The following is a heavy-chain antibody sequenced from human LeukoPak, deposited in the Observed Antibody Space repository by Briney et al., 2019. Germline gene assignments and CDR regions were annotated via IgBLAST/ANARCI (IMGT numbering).Heavy chain of an antibody. CDR2: ISGSGGST. CDR1: GFTFSSYA. V-gene: IGHV3-23*01. D-gene: IGHD3/OR15-3a*01. Sequence: PGGSLRLSCAASGFTFSSYAMSWVRQAPGKGLEWVSAISGSGGSTYYADSVKGRFTISRDNSKNTLYLQMNSLRADDTAVYHCAKRTSVRTGWFEHWGQGTLVTVSS. J-gene: IGHJ5*02. CDR3: AKRTSVRTGWFEH.